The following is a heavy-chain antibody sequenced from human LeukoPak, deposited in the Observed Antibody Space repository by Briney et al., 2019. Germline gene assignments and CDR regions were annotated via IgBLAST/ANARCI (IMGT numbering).Heavy chain of an antibody. Sequence: SETLSLTCAVSGGSISSGGYYWSWIRQPPGKGLEWIGYIYYSGSTNYNPSLKSRVTISVDTSKNQFSLKLSSVTAADTAVYYCAREDILTGYFDPWGQGTLVTVSS. J-gene: IGHJ5*02. V-gene: IGHV4-61*08. CDR2: IYYSGST. D-gene: IGHD3-9*01. CDR1: GGSISSGGYY. CDR3: AREDILTGYFDP.